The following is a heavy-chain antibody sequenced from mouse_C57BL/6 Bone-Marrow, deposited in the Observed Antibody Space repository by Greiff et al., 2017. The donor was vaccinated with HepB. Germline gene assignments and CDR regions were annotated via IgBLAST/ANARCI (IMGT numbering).Heavy chain of an antibody. CDR1: GFTFSDYY. D-gene: IGHD2-5*01. Sequence: EVQLQQSGGGLVQPGGSLKLSCAASGFTFSDYYMYWVRQTPEKRLEWVAYISNGGGSTYYPDTVKGRFTISRDNAKNTLYLQMSRLKSEDTAMYYCARKENYSNYGGFAYWGQGTLVTVSA. V-gene: IGHV5-12*01. CDR3: ARKENYSNYGGFAY. CDR2: ISNGGGST. J-gene: IGHJ3*01.